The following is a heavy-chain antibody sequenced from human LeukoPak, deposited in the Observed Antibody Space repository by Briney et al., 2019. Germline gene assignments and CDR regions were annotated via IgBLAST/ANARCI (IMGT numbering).Heavy chain of an antibody. D-gene: IGHD6-13*01. V-gene: IGHV3-21*01. CDR3: ARAFMYSSSWDDY. J-gene: IGHJ4*02. CDR2: ISNSSSYI. CDR1: GFTFSSYS. Sequence: GGSLRLSCAASGFTFSSYSMNWVRQTPGKGLEWVSSISNSSSYIYYADSVKGRSTISRDNAKNSLYLQMNSLRAEDTAVYYCARAFMYSSSWDDYWGQGTLVTVSS.